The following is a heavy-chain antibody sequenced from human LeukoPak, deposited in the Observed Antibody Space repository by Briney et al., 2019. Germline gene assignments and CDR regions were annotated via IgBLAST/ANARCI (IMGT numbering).Heavy chain of an antibody. V-gene: IGHV4-4*07. CDR3: ARDLLDTAMVPFDY. D-gene: IGHD5-18*01. CDR2: IYTSGST. J-gene: IGHJ4*02. CDR1: GDSISSYY. Sequence: SETLSLTCTVSGDSISSYYWSWIRQPAGKGLEWIGRIYTSGSTNYNPSLKSRVTMSVDTSKNQFSLKLSSVTAADTAVYYCARDLLDTAMVPFDYWGQGTLVTVSS.